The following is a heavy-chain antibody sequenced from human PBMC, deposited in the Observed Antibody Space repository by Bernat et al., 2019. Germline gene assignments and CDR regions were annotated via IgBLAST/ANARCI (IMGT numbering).Heavy chain of an antibody. CDR3: ARAWVYYYGSSDWYFDL. V-gene: IGHV3-33*01. CDR1: GFTFSSYG. Sequence: QVQLVESGGGVVQPGRSLRLSCAASGFTFSSYGMHWVRQAPGKGLEWVAVIWYDGSNKYYADSVKGRFTISRDNSKNTLYLQMNSLRAEDTAVYYCARAWVYYYGSSDWYFDLWGRGTLVTVSS. J-gene: IGHJ2*01. D-gene: IGHD3-10*01. CDR2: IWYDGSNK.